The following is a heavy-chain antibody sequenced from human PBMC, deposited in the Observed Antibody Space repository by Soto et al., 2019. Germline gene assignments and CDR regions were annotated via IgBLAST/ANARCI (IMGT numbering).Heavy chain of an antibody. Sequence: QVQLVESGGGVVQSGRSLRLSCAASGFTFSSYGMHWVLQAPVKGLEWVAVIWYDGSNQDYADSVKGRFTISRDNSKNTLYLQMNSLRAEDTAVYYCARDRSSGWLDYWGQGTLVTVSS. CDR3: ARDRSSGWLDY. CDR1: GFTFSSYG. J-gene: IGHJ4*02. CDR2: IWYDGSNQ. V-gene: IGHV3-33*01. D-gene: IGHD6-19*01.